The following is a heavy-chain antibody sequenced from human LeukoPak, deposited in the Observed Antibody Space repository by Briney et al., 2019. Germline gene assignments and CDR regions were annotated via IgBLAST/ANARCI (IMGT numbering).Heavy chain of an antibody. CDR1: GFTFSSYW. V-gene: IGHV3-74*01. J-gene: IGHJ4*02. CDR3: AKEEEILAGYYLL. CDR2: INSDGSLT. Sequence: PGGSLRLSCAASGFTFSSYWRDWVRQAPGKGLVWVSRINSDGSLTSYADSVNRRFTISRDNDKHTPSVQINRSGAERTVGHYCAKEEEILAGYYLLWGEGTLVTVSS. D-gene: IGHD3-9*01.